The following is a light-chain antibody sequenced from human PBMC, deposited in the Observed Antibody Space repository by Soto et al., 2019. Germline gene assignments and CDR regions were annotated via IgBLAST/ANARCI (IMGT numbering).Light chain of an antibody. CDR2: KTS. V-gene: IGKV1-5*03. CDR3: QQYSIYPFT. CDR1: QSISSW. Sequence: DIQMTQSPSTLSASVGDRVTITCRASQSISSWLAWYQQKPGKAPKLLIYKTSSLESGVPSTFSGGGSGTEFTLTISSLQPDDVATYYCQQYSIYPFTFGQGTKLEIK. J-gene: IGKJ2*01.